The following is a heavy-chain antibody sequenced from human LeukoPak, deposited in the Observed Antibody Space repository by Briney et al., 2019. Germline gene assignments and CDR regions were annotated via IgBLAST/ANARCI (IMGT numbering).Heavy chain of an antibody. D-gene: IGHD2-15*01. CDR2: IYYSGST. J-gene: IGHJ5*02. Sequence: PSETLSLTCTVSGGSISSYYWSWIRQPPGKGLEWIGYIYYSGSTNYNPSLKSRVTISVDTSKNQFSLKLSSVTAADTAVYYCAGHMTGSLNWFDPWGQGTLVTVSS. CDR1: GGSISSYY. CDR3: AGHMTGSLNWFDP. V-gene: IGHV4-59*01.